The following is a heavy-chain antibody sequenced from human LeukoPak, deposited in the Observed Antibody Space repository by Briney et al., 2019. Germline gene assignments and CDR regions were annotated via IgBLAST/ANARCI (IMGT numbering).Heavy chain of an antibody. Sequence: SETLSLTCTVSGGSISSSSSYWGWIRQPPGKGLEWIGSIYYSGSTYYNPSLKSRVTISVDTSKNQFSLKLSSVTAADTAVYYCASRYSSGWPGPFDYWGQGTLVTVSS. V-gene: IGHV4-39*01. J-gene: IGHJ4*02. CDR2: IYYSGST. CDR3: ASRYSSGWPGPFDY. CDR1: GGSISSSSSY. D-gene: IGHD6-19*01.